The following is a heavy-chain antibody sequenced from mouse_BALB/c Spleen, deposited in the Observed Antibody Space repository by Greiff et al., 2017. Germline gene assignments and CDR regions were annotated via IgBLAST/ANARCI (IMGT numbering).Heavy chain of an antibody. CDR1: GFTFTDYY. CDR2: IRNRANGYTT. V-gene: IGHV7-3*02. J-gene: IGHJ4*01. Sequence: EVQLVESGGGLVQPGGSLRLSCATSGFTFTDYYMSWVRQPPGKALEWLGFIRNRANGYTTEYSASVKGRFTISRDNSQSILYLQMNTLRAEVSDTSCCARDIRTDAMDYWGQGTSVTVSS. CDR3: ARDIRTDAMDY.